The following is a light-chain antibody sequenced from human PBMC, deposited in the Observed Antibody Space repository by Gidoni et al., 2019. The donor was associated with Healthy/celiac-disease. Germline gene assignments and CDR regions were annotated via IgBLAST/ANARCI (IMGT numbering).Light chain of an antibody. Sequence: DIQMTQSPSSLSASVGDRVTITCRASQSISSYLNWYQQKPGKAPKLLIYAASRLQSGVPSRFSGSGSGTDFTLTISSLQPEDFATYYCQQNYSTPFTFGHGTKVEIK. CDR1: QSISSY. CDR3: QQNYSTPFT. CDR2: AAS. J-gene: IGKJ3*01. V-gene: IGKV1-39*01.